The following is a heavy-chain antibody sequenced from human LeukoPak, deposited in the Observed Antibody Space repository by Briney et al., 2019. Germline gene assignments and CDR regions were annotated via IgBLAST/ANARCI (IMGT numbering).Heavy chain of an antibody. CDR1: GFTFSSYG. Sequence: SGGSLRLSCAASGFTFSSYGMHWVRQAPGKGLEWVAVISYDGSNKYYADSVKDRFTISRDNSKNTLYLQMNSLRAEDTAVYYCAKDREDGYNYYFDYWGQGTLVTVSS. D-gene: IGHD5-24*01. CDR3: AKDREDGYNYYFDY. CDR2: ISYDGSNK. J-gene: IGHJ4*02. V-gene: IGHV3-30*18.